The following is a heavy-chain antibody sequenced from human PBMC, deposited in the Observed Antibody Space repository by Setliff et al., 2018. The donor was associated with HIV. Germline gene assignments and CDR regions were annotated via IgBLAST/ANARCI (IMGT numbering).Heavy chain of an antibody. V-gene: IGHV4-59*02. CDR1: GGSVNDFY. CDR2: VYYTGST. J-gene: IGHJ4*02. CDR3: ARDSGGYNYGFAVGSFDY. D-gene: IGHD5-18*01. Sequence: PSETLSLTCTVSGGSVNDFYCNWIRQPPGKGPEWIGNVYYTGSTNYNPSLKSRITISIDTSKSQFSLKLTSVAAADTAVYYCARDSGGYNYGFAVGSFDYWGQGALVTVS.